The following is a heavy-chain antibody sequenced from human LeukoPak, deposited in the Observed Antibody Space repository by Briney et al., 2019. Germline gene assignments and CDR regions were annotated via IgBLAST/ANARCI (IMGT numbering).Heavy chain of an antibody. CDR2: IKTKPFGGTS. J-gene: IGHJ3*01. Sequence: GGSLRLSCTSATFTFGDYPLSWVRQAPGRGLEWITFIKTKPFGGTSEYAASVKGRFTFSRDDSKNIAYLQMNRLNTEDTAVYYCTRHQSPYLDALDVWGQGTMVTVAS. CDR1: TFTFGDYP. V-gene: IGHV3-49*04. D-gene: IGHD2-2*01. CDR3: TRHQSPYLDALDV.